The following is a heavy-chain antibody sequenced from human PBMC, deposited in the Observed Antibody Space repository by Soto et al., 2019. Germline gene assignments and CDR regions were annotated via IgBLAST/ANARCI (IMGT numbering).Heavy chain of an antibody. D-gene: IGHD5-18*01. V-gene: IGHV1-69*13. CDR1: GGTFSSYA. CDR3: ARVGSYGLYYYYYYGMHV. J-gene: IGHJ6*02. Sequence: SVKVSCQASGGTFSSYAISWVRQAPGQGLEWMGGIIPIFGTANYAQKFQGRVTTTADESTSTAYMELSSLRSDDTAVYYYARVGSYGLYYYYYYGMHVWGQGTTVTVSS. CDR2: IIPIFGTA.